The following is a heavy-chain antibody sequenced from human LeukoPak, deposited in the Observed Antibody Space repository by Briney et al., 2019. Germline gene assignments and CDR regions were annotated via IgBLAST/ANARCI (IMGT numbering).Heavy chain of an antibody. CDR2: ISYSGST. Sequence: PSETLSLTCTVSGGSISSYYWSWIRQPPGKGLEWIGYISYSGSTNCNPSLKSRVTISVDTSKHQFSLKLSSVTAADTAVYYCARRYCSSTSCSYFDYWGQGTLVTVSS. J-gene: IGHJ4*02. V-gene: IGHV4-59*01. CDR3: ARRYCSSTSCSYFDY. CDR1: GGSISSYY. D-gene: IGHD2-2*01.